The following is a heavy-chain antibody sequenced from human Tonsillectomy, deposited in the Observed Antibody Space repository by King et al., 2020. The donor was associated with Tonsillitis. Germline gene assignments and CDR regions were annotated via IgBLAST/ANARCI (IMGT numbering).Heavy chain of an antibody. D-gene: IGHD2-15*01. V-gene: IGHV3-23*04. CDR2: ISGSGSST. CDR3: AKSVLGCSGGSCYSAFDY. CDR1: GFTFSSYA. J-gene: IGHJ4*02. Sequence: VQLVESGGGLVQPGGSLRLSCAASGFTFSSYAMSWVRQAPGEGLEWGSGISGSGSSTDYADSVKGRFTISRDNSNNTLYLQMNSLRVEDTAIYYCAKSVLGCSGGSCYSAFDYWGQGTLVTVSS.